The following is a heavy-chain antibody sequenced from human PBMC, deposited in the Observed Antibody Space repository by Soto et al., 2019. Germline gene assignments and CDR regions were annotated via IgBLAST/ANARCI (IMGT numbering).Heavy chain of an antibody. Sequence: PGGSLRLSCAASGFTFSSYWMHWVRQAPGKGLEWVSYISSSSDYTNYADSVKGRFTISRDNAKKSLYLQMNSLRAEDTAVYYCVSDILTGYSREYYLDSCGQGTLVPVSS. CDR2: ISSSSDYT. CDR3: VSDILTGYSREYYLDS. V-gene: IGHV3-11*03. J-gene: IGHJ4*02. CDR1: GFTFSSYW. D-gene: IGHD3-9*01.